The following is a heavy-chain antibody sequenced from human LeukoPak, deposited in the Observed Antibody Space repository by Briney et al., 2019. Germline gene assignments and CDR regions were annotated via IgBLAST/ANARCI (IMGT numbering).Heavy chain of an antibody. Sequence: GGSLRLSCAAPDFTFSGYWMNWVRQAPGKGLEWVANINADGRDTYYVNSVRGRFTISRDNADNSLYLQMNSLRAEDTALYYCAKNPSYCSGGRCYVSHYFDYWGQGTLVIVSS. CDR2: INADGRDT. V-gene: IGHV3-7*03. CDR3: AKNPSYCSGGRCYVSHYFDY. CDR1: DFTFSGYW. D-gene: IGHD2-15*01. J-gene: IGHJ4*02.